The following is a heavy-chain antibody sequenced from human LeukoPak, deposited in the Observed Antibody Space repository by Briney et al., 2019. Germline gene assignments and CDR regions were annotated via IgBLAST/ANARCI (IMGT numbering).Heavy chain of an antibody. CDR1: GYTFTGYY. CDR3: ARGIVGATSYFDY. J-gene: IGHJ4*02. Sequence: ASVKVSCKASGYTFTGYYMHWVRQAPGQGLEWMGRINPNSGGTNYSQKFQGRVTMTRETSISTAYMELSRLRSDDTAVYYCARGIVGATSYFDYWGQGTLVTVSS. D-gene: IGHD1-26*01. CDR2: INPNSGGT. V-gene: IGHV1-2*06.